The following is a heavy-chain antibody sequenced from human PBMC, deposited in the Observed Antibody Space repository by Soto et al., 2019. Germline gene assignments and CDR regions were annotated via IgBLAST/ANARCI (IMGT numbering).Heavy chain of an antibody. D-gene: IGHD2-21*02. Sequence: QVQLVQSGAEVKKPGASVKVSCKASGYTFTSYGISWVRQAPGQGLEWMGWISAYNGNTNYAQKLQGRVTMATDTSTSTVYMELRSLRSDDTAVYYCARTGAVCGGDCFTFDYWGQGTLVTVSS. CDR2: ISAYNGNT. J-gene: IGHJ4*02. V-gene: IGHV1-18*04. CDR3: ARTGAVCGGDCFTFDY. CDR1: GYTFTSYG.